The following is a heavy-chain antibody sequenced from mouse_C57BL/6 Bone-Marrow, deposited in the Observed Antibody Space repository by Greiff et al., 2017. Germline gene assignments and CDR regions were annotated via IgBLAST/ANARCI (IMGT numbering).Heavy chain of an antibody. D-gene: IGHD2-4*01. CDR1: GFNIKDDY. J-gene: IGHJ3*01. CDR2: IDPENGDT. V-gene: IGHV14-4*01. CDR3: TRNYYDYDRAWFAY. Sequence: EVQLQQSGAELVRPGASVKLSCTASGFNIKDDYKHWVKQRPEQGLEWIGWIDPENGDTEYASKFQGKATITADTSSNTAYLQLSSLTSEDAAVYYCTRNYYDYDRAWFAYWGQGTLVTVSA.